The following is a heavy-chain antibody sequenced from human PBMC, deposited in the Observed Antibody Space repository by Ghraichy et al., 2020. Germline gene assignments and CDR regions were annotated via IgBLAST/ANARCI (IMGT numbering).Heavy chain of an antibody. V-gene: IGHV4-34*12. J-gene: IGHJ6*02. Sequence: SETLSLTCVVYGASFSDYYWTLIRQPPGRGLEWIGEIIHSGTTNSNPSLKSRVIISVDTSKRHFSLKLTSVTAADTAVYYCAGDKYDWDHPTNPTQYGMDVWGQGTTVTVSS. D-gene: IGHD1-20*01. CDR1: GASFSDYY. CDR3: AGDKYDWDHPTNPTQYGMDV. CDR2: IIHSGTT.